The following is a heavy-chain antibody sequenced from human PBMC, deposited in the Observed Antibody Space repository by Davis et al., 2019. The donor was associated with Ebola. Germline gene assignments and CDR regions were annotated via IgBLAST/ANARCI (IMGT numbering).Heavy chain of an antibody. CDR3: ANMFGSGWYIGYFDY. CDR1: GFTFSDYY. J-gene: IGHJ4*02. D-gene: IGHD6-19*01. Sequence: GESLKISCATSGFTFSDYYMSWIRQAPGKGLEWVSYIGSSDRTINYADSVQGRFTISRDNSKNTLYLQMNSLRAEDTAVYYCANMFGSGWYIGYFDYWGQGTLVTVSS. V-gene: IGHV3-11*01. CDR2: IGSSDRTI.